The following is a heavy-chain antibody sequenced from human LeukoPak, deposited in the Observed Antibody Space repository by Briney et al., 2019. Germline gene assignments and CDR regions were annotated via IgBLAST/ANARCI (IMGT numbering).Heavy chain of an antibody. J-gene: IGHJ4*02. CDR1: GGTFSSYA. Sequence: GASVKVSCKASGGTFSSYAISWVRQAPAQGLEWMGGIIPIFGTANYAQKFQGRVTITTDESTSTAYMELSSLRSEDTAVYYFARGVRGWYFFDYWGQGTLVTVSS. D-gene: IGHD6-19*01. CDR2: IIPIFGTA. V-gene: IGHV1-69*05. CDR3: ARGVRGWYFFDY.